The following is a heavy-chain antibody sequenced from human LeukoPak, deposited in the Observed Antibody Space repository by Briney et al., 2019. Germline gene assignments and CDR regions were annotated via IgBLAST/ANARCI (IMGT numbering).Heavy chain of an antibody. D-gene: IGHD3-3*01. Sequence: PSETLSLTCTVSGGSISGYYWSWIRQPPGKGLEWIGYIYYSGITNYNPSLKSRVTISVDTSKNQFSLKLSSVTAADTAVYYCARVGDFWSGYYPHFDYWGQGTLVTVSS. CDR2: IYYSGIT. CDR3: ARVGDFWSGYYPHFDY. J-gene: IGHJ4*02. CDR1: GGSISGYY. V-gene: IGHV4-59*13.